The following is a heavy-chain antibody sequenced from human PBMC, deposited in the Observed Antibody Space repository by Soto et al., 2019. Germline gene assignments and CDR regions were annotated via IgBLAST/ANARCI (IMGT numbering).Heavy chain of an antibody. Sequence: GGSLTLSCAASGFTFSDYYMSWIRQASGKALEWVSYISSSGSTIYYADSVKGRFTISRDNAKNSLYLQMNSLRAEDTAVYYCARDRPYYYDSSGYYNDAFDIWGQGTMVTVSS. CDR2: ISSSGSTI. CDR3: ARDRPYYYDSSGYYNDAFDI. D-gene: IGHD3-22*01. CDR1: GFTFSDYY. V-gene: IGHV3-11*01. J-gene: IGHJ3*02.